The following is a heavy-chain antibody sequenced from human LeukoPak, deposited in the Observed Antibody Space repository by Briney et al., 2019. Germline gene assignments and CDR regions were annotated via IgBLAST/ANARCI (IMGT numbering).Heavy chain of an antibody. Sequence: GASVKVSCKASGYTFTSYDINWVRQATGQGLEWMGWMSPNSGNTGYAQKFQGRVTMTRNTSISTAYMELSSLRSEDTAVYYCARGHTYYYDSSGYYYEGYYYYGMDVWGQGTTVTVSS. V-gene: IGHV1-8*01. CDR2: MSPNSGNT. CDR1: GYTFTSYD. J-gene: IGHJ6*02. D-gene: IGHD3-22*01. CDR3: ARGHTYYYDSSGYYYEGYYYYGMDV.